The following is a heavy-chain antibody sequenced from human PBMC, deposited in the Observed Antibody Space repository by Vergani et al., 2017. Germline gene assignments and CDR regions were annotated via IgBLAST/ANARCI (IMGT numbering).Heavy chain of an antibody. J-gene: IGHJ4*02. CDR1: GFTFSSYA. CDR3: AKDGCVVGGGICNLHY. Sequence: EVQLLESGGGLVQPGGSLRLSCAASGFTFSSYAMSWVRQAPGKGPEWVSAISGSGGSTYYADSVKGRFTISRDNSKNTLYLQMNSLRAEDTAVYYCAKDGCVVGGGICNLHYWGQGTLVTVSS. V-gene: IGHV3-23*01. CDR2: ISGSGGST. D-gene: IGHD2-15*01.